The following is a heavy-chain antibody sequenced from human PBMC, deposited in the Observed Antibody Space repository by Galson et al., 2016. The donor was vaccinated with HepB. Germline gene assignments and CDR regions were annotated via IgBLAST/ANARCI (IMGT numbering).Heavy chain of an antibody. D-gene: IGHD1-1*01. CDR1: GFTFSTSW. CDR3: TRGRNWFYWYFDL. J-gene: IGHJ2*01. V-gene: IGHV3-74*01. Sequence: SLRLSCAASGFTFSTSWMNWVRQVPGKGLVWVSRISSDGSSTNYADSVKGRFTISRDDAKNTLYLQMNSLRADDTAVYYCTRGRNWFYWYFDLWGRGTLVTVSS. CDR2: ISSDGSST.